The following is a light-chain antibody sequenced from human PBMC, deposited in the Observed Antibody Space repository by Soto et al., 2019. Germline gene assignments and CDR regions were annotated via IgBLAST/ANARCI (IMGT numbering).Light chain of an antibody. J-gene: IGKJ5*01. CDR2: GAS. CDR1: QSISTY. V-gene: IGKV1-8*01. Sequence: AIRMTQSPSSLSAATGDRVTITCRASQSISTYLAWYQQKPEKAPKLLIYGASTLQSGVPSRFSGSGSGTDFTLTISCLQSEDFATYYCQQYYSNVPITFGQGTRLEIK. CDR3: QQYYSNVPIT.